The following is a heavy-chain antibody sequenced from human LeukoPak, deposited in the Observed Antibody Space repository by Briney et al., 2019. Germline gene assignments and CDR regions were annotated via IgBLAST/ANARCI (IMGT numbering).Heavy chain of an antibody. CDR3: AREATMVRGANYYYYGMDV. D-gene: IGHD3-10*01. CDR1: GFTFSSYS. V-gene: IGHV3-21*01. J-gene: IGHJ6*02. Sequence: GGSLRLSCAASGFTFSSYSMNWARQAPGKGLEWVSSISSSSSYIYYADSVKGRFTISRDNAKNSLYLQMNSLRAEDTAVYYCAREATMVRGANYYYYGMDVWGQGTTVTVSS. CDR2: ISSSSSYI.